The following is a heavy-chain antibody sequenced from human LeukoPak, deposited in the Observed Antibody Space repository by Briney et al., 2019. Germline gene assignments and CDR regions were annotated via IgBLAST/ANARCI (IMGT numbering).Heavy chain of an antibody. V-gene: IGHV3-23*01. CDR2: ISGRGDST. D-gene: IGHD1-26*01. Sequence: GGSLRLSCAASGFTLSSYAMSWVRQAPGKGLEWVSAISGRGDSTYYADSVKGRFTISRDNSKNTLYVQMNSLRAEDTAVYYCAAISGSYKFFQHWGQGTLVTVSS. CDR1: GFTLSSYA. J-gene: IGHJ1*01. CDR3: AAISGSYKFFQH.